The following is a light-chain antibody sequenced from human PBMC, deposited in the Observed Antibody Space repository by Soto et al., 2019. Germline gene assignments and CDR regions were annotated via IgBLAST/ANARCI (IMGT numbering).Light chain of an antibody. CDR3: QTWSTDIRV. Sequence: QLVLTQSPSASASLGASVKLTCTLSSGHNSYAIEWHQQHQEKGHRYLMKVNSDGSHSKGDGIPDRFSGSSSGAERYTTIASLQAEEEADYCCQTWSTDIRVFGGGTKLTVL. CDR2: VNSDGSH. J-gene: IGLJ3*02. V-gene: IGLV4-69*01. CDR1: SGHNSYA.